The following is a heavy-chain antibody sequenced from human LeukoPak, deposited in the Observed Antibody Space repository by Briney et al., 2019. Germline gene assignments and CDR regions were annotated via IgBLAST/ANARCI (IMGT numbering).Heavy chain of an antibody. J-gene: IGHJ6*03. V-gene: IGHV1-2*02. CDR3: ARQGGPDCSSTSCYYYYYMDV. CDR2: ISPNSGGT. Sequence: GASVKVSCKASGYTFTGYYMHWVRQAPGRGLEWMGWISPNSGGTNYAQKFQGRVTMTRDTSISTAYMELSRLRSDDTAVYYCARQGGPDCSSTSCYYYYYMDVWGKGTTVTVSS. CDR1: GYTFTGYY. D-gene: IGHD2-2*01.